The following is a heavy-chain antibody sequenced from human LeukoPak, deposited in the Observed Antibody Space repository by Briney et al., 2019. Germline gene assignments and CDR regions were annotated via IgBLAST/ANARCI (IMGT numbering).Heavy chain of an antibody. CDR3: ARDGLYSSSSSGPPTHYYYGMDV. Sequence: SETLSLTCTVSGGSISSGSYYWGWIRQPAGKGLEWIGRIYTSGSTTYNPSLKSRVTISVDTSKNQFSLKLSSVTAADTAVYYCARDGLYSSSSSGPPTHYYYGMDVWGQGTTVTVSS. CDR2: IYTSGST. CDR1: GGSISSGSYY. J-gene: IGHJ6*02. V-gene: IGHV4-61*02. D-gene: IGHD6-6*01.